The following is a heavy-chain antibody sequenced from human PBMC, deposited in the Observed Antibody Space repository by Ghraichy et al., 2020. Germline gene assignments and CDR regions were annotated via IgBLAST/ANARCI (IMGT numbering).Heavy chain of an antibody. J-gene: IGHJ4*02. Sequence: SETLSLTCAVSGGSISSGGYSWSWIRQPPGKGLEWIGYIYHSGSTYYNPSLKIRVTISVDRSKNQFSLKLSSVTAADTAVYYCARAPTVTTLVHFDYWGQGTLVTVSS. CDR1: GGSISSGGYS. CDR2: IYHSGST. D-gene: IGHD4-17*01. CDR3: ARAPTVTTLVHFDY. V-gene: IGHV4-30-2*01.